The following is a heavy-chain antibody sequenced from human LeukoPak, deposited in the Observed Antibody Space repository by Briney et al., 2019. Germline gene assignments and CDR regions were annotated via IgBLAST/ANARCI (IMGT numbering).Heavy chain of an antibody. V-gene: IGHV1-2*02. CDR2: INSNSGGT. CDR1: GYTFTGYY. Sequence: WASVKVSCKASGYTFTGYYMHWVRQAPGQGLEWMGWINSNSGGTNYAQKFQGRVTMTRDTSISTAYMELSRLRSDDTAVYYCARGKWLRFYYFDYWGQGTLVTVSS. D-gene: IGHD5-12*01. J-gene: IGHJ4*02. CDR3: ARGKWLRFYYFDY.